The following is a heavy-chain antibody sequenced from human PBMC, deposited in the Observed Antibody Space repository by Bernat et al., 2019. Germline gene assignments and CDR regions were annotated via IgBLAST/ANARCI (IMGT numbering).Heavy chain of an antibody. J-gene: IGHJ4*02. CDR3: ARSIAVADTFDY. CDR2: IYYSGST. CDR1: GCSISSSSYY. Sequence: QLQLQESGPGLVKPSETLSLTCTVSGCSISSSSYYWGWIRQPPGKGLAWIGSIYYSGSTYYNPSLNSRVTISVHTSKNQFSLKLSSVTAADTAVYYCARSIAVADTFDYWGQGTLVTVSS. V-gene: IGHV4-39*01. D-gene: IGHD6-19*01.